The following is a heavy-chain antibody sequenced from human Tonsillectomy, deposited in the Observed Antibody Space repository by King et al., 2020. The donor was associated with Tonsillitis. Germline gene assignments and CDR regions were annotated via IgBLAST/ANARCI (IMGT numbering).Heavy chain of an antibody. D-gene: IGHD6-19*01. J-gene: IGHJ6*02. CDR2: ISTYNGHT. CDR3: ARNSGSGWYYYYGMDV. CDR1: GYTFSSYG. V-gene: IGHV1-18*01. Sequence: QLVQSGAEVKKPGASVKVSCKASGYTFSSYGISWVRQAPGQGLEWMGGISTYNGHTNFAQNLRGRITMTTDTSTSTAYMELRSLRSDDTAIDYCARNSGSGWYYYYGMDVWGQGTTVTVSS.